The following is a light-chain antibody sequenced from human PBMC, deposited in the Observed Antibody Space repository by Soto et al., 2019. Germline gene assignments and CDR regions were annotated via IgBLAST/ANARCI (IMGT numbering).Light chain of an antibody. CDR2: EVT. J-gene: IGLJ2*01. CDR1: SSDVGSYNL. CDR3: CSYAGSTTVV. Sequence: QSALTQPASVSGSPGQSITISCTGTSSDVGSYNLVSWYQQHPGKAPKVMIYEVTKRPSGVSNRFSGSKSGNTASPTISGLQAEDEADYYCCSYAGSTTVVFGGGTKLTVL. V-gene: IGLV2-23*02.